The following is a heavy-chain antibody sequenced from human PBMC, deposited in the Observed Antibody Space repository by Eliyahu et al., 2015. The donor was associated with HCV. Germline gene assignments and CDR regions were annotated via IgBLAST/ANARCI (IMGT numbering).Heavy chain of an antibody. CDR1: GGSXTTXY. Sequence: QVQLQESGPGLVKPSETLSLTCTVSGGSXTTXYWSWXRQPPGKGLEWIGYIHYSGSTNYNPSLKSRVTMSIDTSKNQFSLNLTSVTAADTALYYCASGGGGIAVTGTGGWFDPWGQGTLVTVSS. V-gene: IGHV4-59*01. J-gene: IGHJ5*02. CDR2: IHYSGST. D-gene: IGHD6-19*01. CDR3: ASGGGGIAVTGTGGWFDP.